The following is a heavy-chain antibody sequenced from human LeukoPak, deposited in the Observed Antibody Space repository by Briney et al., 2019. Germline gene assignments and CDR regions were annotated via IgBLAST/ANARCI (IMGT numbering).Heavy chain of an antibody. Sequence: ASVKVSCKASGYTFTNYGITWVRQAPGQGLEWMGWISAYNDNTSYAQKLQDRVTMTTDTSTRTAYMELRSLRSDDTAVYYCATFAPESRYCSSTSCYSLGYWGQGTLVTVSS. J-gene: IGHJ4*02. V-gene: IGHV1-18*01. D-gene: IGHD2-2*01. CDR1: GYTFTNYG. CDR2: ISAYNDNT. CDR3: ATFAPESRYCSSTSCYSLGY.